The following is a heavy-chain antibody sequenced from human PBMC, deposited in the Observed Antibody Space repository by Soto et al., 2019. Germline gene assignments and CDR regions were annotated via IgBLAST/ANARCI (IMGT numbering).Heavy chain of an antibody. V-gene: IGHV3-7*01. CDR2: IKQDGSEK. CDR3: ARRDDFSDY. J-gene: IGHJ4*02. Sequence: GGSLRLSCAASGFTFSNYAMSWVRQAPGKGLEWVANIKQDGSEKYFVDSVKGRFTISRDNAKNSLYLQMNSLRAEDTAVYYRARRDDFSDYWGQGTQVTVSS. D-gene: IGHD3-3*01. CDR1: GFTFSNYA.